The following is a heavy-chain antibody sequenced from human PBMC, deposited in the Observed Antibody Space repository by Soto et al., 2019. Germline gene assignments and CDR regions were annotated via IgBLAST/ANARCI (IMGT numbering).Heavy chain of an antibody. J-gene: IGHJ4*02. CDR1: GFTFSSYG. CDR2: ISYDGSNK. CDR3: AKAMIGYFAY. V-gene: IGHV3-30*18. Sequence: QVQLVESGGGVVQPGRSLRLSCAASGFTFSSYGMHWVRQAPGKGLEWVAVISYDGSNKYYADSVKGRFTISRDNSKNTLYLQMNSLRAEDTAVYYCAKAMIGYFAYWGQGTLVTVSS. D-gene: IGHD3-10*02.